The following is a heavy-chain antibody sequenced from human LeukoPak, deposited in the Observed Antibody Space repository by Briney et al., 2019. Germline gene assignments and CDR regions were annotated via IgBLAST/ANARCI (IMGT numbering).Heavy chain of an antibody. Sequence: GGSLRPSCAASGFTFSSYGMHWVRQAPGKGLEWVAVIWYDGSEKYYADSVKGRFTISRDNSKNTLYLQMNSLRAEDTALYYCGTSGRYFGSGSFSSDYYFYNMDVWGKGTTVTVSS. CDR2: IWYDGSEK. V-gene: IGHV3-33*01. D-gene: IGHD3-10*01. CDR1: GFTFSSYG. CDR3: GTSGRYFGSGSFSSDYYFYNMDV. J-gene: IGHJ6*03.